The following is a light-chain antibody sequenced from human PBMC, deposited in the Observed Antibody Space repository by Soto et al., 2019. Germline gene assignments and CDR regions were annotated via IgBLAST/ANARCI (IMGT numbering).Light chain of an antibody. CDR1: QSIGRW. Sequence: DIQMTQSPSTLSASVGDRVTITCRASQSIGRWLAWYQQKQGKAPKLLIYKASTLESGVTSRFSGSGSGTDFTLTISSLQPDDFATYYCEQYNSNSEFSFGPGTKVDIK. V-gene: IGKV1-5*03. CDR2: KAS. J-gene: IGKJ3*01. CDR3: EQYNSNSEFS.